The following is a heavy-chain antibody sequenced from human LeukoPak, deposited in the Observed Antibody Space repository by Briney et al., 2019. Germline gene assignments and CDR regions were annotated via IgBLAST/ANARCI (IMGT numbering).Heavy chain of an antibody. CDR3: ARGVYGSGSSFDY. Sequence: GGSLRLSCAASGFTVSSNYMSWVRQAPGKGLEWVSVIYSSGSTHYADSVKGRFTISRDNSKNTLYLHMNSLRAEDTAVYYCARGVYGSGSSFDYWGQGTLVTVSS. CDR1: GFTVSSNY. CDR2: IYSSGST. J-gene: IGHJ4*02. D-gene: IGHD3-10*01. V-gene: IGHV3-66*01.